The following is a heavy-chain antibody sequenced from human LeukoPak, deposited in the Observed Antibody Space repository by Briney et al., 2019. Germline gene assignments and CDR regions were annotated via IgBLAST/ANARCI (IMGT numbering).Heavy chain of an antibody. D-gene: IGHD3-9*01. CDR1: GFTFSSFG. Sequence: GGSLRLSCAASGFTFSSFGMHWVRQARGKGLEWVAFIRYGGTNEYYADSVKGRFTISRDNSKNTLSLLMNGLRVEDTAVYYCARDQHYDVLTAFGLDVWGQGTTVTVSS. V-gene: IGHV3-30*02. J-gene: IGHJ6*02. CDR2: IRYGGTNE. CDR3: ARDQHYDVLTAFGLDV.